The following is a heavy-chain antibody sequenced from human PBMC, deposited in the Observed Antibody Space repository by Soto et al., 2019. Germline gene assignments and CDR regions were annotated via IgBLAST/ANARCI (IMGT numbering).Heavy chain of an antibody. D-gene: IGHD3-10*01. CDR2: ISGSGETP. Sequence: SGGSLRLSCASSVFTFSNYPMSCVRHSPGKWLEWVSGISGSGETPYYADSVKGRFTISRDNYKNMLYLQMNSLRAEDTAVYYCAKDRRITMVRGVLRAFESWGQGNLVNVSS. CDR1: VFTFSNYP. CDR3: AKDRRITMVRGVLRAFES. J-gene: IGHJ4*01. V-gene: IGHV3-23*01.